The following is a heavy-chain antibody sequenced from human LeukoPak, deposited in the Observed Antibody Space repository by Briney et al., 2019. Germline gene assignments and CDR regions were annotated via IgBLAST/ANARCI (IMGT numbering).Heavy chain of an antibody. J-gene: IGHJ4*02. D-gene: IGHD1-1*01. CDR1: GGTFSSYA. Sequence: SVKVSCKASGGTFSSYAISWVRQVPGQGLEWMGRIIPIFGTANYAQKFQGRVTITTDESTSTAYMELSSLRSEDTAVYYCARGPLNWNDGNYFGYWGQGTLVTVSS. CDR2: IIPIFGTA. CDR3: ARGPLNWNDGNYFGY. V-gene: IGHV1-69*05.